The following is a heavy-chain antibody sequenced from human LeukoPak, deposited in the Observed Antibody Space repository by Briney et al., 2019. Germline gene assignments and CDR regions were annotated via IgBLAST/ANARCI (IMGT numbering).Heavy chain of an antibody. Sequence: PGGSLRLTCAASGFTFSSYAMSWVRQAPGKGLEWVSAISGSGGSTYYADSVKGRFTISRDNSKNTLYLQMNSLRAEDTAVYYCAKDYWNDVYFDYWGQGTLVTVSS. CDR3: AKDYWNDVYFDY. CDR1: GFTFSSYA. J-gene: IGHJ4*02. D-gene: IGHD1-1*01. CDR2: ISGSGGST. V-gene: IGHV3-23*01.